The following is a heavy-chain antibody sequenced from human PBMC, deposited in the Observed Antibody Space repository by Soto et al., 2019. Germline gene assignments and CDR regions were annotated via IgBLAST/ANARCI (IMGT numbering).Heavy chain of an antibody. V-gene: IGHV4-30-2*01. D-gene: IGHD4-17*01. CDR2: IYHSGST. Sequence: PSETLSLTCAVSGGSISSGGYSWSWIRQPPGKGLEWIGYIYHSGSTYHNPSLKSRVTISVDRSKNQFSLKLSSVTAADTAVYYCARAMTTVTTIDYWGQGTLVTVSS. CDR1: GGSISSGGYS. J-gene: IGHJ4*02. CDR3: ARAMTTVTTIDY.